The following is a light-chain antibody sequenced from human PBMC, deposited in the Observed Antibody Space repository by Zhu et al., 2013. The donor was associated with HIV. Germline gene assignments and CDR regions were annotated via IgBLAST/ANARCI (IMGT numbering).Light chain of an antibody. Sequence: QSALTQPASVSGSPGQSITISCTGTSSDVGGYNYVSWYQQHPGKAPKLLIYEVSNRPSGVPDRFSGSKSGTSASLAITGLQPEDEADYYCQSYDSSLSGYVFGTGTKVTVL. CDR1: SSDVGGYNY. V-gene: IGLV2-14*01. CDR2: EVS. J-gene: IGLJ1*01. CDR3: QSYDSSLSGYV.